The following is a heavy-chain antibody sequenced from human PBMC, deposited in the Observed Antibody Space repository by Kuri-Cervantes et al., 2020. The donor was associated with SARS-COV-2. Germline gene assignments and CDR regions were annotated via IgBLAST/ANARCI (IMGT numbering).Heavy chain of an antibody. CDR3: ATYSPYYYYGMDV. Sequence: ASVKVSCKVSGYTLAELSMHWVRQAPGKGLEWMGGFDPEDGETIYAQKFQSRVTMTEDTSTDTAYMELSSLRSEDTAVYYCATYSPYYYYGMDVWGQGTTVTVSS. D-gene: IGHD2-15*01. J-gene: IGHJ6*02. CDR2: FDPEDGET. CDR1: GYTLAELS. V-gene: IGHV1-24*01.